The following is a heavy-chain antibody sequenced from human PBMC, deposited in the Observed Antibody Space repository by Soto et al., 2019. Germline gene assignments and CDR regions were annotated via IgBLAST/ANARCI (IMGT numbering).Heavy chain of an antibody. CDR2: ISYDGSNK. Sequence: PGGSLRLSCAASGFTFSSYAMHWVRQAPGKGLEWVAVISYDGSNKYYADSVKGRFTISRDNSKSTLYLQMNSLRAEDTAVYYCARDPSEDPFYYFDYWGQGTLVTVSS. J-gene: IGHJ4*02. CDR1: GFTFSSYA. CDR3: ARDPSEDPFYYFDY. V-gene: IGHV3-30-3*01.